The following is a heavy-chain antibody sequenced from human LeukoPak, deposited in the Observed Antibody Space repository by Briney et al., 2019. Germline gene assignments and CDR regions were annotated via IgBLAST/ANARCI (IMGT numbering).Heavy chain of an antibody. V-gene: IGHV4-34*01. Sequence: SETLSLTCAVYGGSFSGYYWSWIRQPPGKGLEWIGEINHSGSTNYNPSLESRVTISVDTSKNQFSLKLSSVTAADTAVYYCARGYAGPATANFDYWGQGTLVTVPS. CDR2: INHSGST. D-gene: IGHD2-2*01. CDR1: GGSFSGYY. J-gene: IGHJ4*02. CDR3: ARGYAGPATANFDY.